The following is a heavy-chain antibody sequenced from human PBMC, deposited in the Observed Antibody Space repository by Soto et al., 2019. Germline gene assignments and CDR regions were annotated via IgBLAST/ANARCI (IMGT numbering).Heavy chain of an antibody. CDR3: ARGRDGDY. Sequence: QVHLVQSGAEVKKPGASVKVSCKGSGYTFTSYGITWVRQAPGQGLEWMGWISAHNGNTNYAQKLQGRVTVARDTSTSTAYMELRSLKSDDTAVYYCARGRDGDYWGQGALVTVSS. CDR1: GYTFTSYG. CDR2: ISAHNGNT. V-gene: IGHV1-18*01. D-gene: IGHD6-6*01. J-gene: IGHJ4*02.